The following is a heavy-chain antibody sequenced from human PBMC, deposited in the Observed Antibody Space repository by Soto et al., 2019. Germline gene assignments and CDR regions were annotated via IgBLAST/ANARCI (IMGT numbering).Heavy chain of an antibody. V-gene: IGHV3-66*01. J-gene: IGHJ4*02. Sequence: GGSLRLSCAASGFTVSSNYMSWVRQAPGKGLEWVSVIYSGGSTYYADSVKGRFTISRDNSKNTLYLQMNSLRAEDTAVYYCARGAFYDFWSGYSPLFDYWGQGTLVTVSS. CDR3: ARGAFYDFWSGYSPLFDY. D-gene: IGHD3-3*01. CDR2: IYSGGST. CDR1: GFTVSSNY.